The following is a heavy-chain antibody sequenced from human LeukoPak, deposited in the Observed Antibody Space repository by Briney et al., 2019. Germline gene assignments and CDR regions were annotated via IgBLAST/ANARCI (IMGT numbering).Heavy chain of an antibody. Sequence: SETLSLTCAVSGGSISSSNWWSWVRQPPGKGLEWIGEIYHSGSTNYNPSLKSRVTISVDTSKNQFSLKLNSVTAADTAVYYCARLVNSYGSGWLNPPYYYYYMDVWGKGTTVTISS. D-gene: IGHD6-19*01. CDR3: ARLVNSYGSGWLNPPYYYYYMDV. V-gene: IGHV4-4*02. J-gene: IGHJ6*03. CDR2: IYHSGST. CDR1: GGSISSSNW.